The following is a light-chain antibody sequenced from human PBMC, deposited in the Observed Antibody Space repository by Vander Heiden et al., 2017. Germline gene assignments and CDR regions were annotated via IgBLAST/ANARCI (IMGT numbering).Light chain of an antibody. Sequence: HSALTQPASASGSPGQWITISCTGSSSDVGCYNYVSWYQQHPCKAPKLMIYEVSNRPSGVYNRFSGSTYGNTASLTISGLQAEDEADYYCSSYTSSREGVFSGGNKLTV. CDR3: SSYTSSREGV. CDR1: SSDVGCYNY. V-gene: IGLV2-14*01. J-gene: IGLJ3*02. CDR2: EVS.